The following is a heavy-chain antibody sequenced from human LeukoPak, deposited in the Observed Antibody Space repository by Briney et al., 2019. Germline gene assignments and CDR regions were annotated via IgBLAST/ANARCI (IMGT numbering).Heavy chain of an antibody. CDR2: IWDGGSNK. CDR3: AKERGGQDWDFDL. Sequence: PGGSLRLSCAASGFTFSRYWMTWVRQAPGKGLEWVAVIWDGGSNKYYAETVKDRFTISRDISKKMFYLQMNSLRVEDRAVYDCAKERGGQDWDFDLWGGSTLVTVSS. V-gene: IGHV3-33*06. J-gene: IGHJ2*01. CDR1: GFTFSRYW. D-gene: IGHD3-10*01.